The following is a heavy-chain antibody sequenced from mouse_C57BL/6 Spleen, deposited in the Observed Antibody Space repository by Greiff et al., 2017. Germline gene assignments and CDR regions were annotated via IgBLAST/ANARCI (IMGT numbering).Heavy chain of an antibody. CDR3: AREGLRLPNYFDY. CDR1: GYTFTSYW. J-gene: IGHJ2*01. CDR2: IYPGSGST. V-gene: IGHV1-55*01. D-gene: IGHD2-4*01. Sequence: VQLQQSGAELVKPGASVKMSCKASGYTFTSYWITWVKQRPGQGLEWIGDIYPGSGSTNYNEKFKSKATLTVDTSSSTAYMQLSSLTSEDSAVYYCAREGLRLPNYFDYWGQGTTLTVSS.